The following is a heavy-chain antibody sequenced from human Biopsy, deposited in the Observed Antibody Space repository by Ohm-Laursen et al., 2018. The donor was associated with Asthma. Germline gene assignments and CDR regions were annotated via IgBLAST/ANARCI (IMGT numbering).Heavy chain of an antibody. CDR3: ARTTYGHDGFDP. V-gene: IGHV4-31*02. J-gene: IGHJ5*02. Sequence: TLSLTCTVSGGSINIGDHYWSWIRQHPVKGLEWIGHIYYSGSTYYNPSLKSRVSISLDTSKNQFSLSLTSVTAADTAVYYCARTTYGHDGFDPWGQGTLVTVSS. CDR1: GGSINIGDHY. D-gene: IGHD4-17*01. CDR2: IYYSGST.